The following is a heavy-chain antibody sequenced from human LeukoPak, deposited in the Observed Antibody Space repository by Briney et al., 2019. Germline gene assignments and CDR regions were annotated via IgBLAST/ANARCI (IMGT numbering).Heavy chain of an antibody. J-gene: IGHJ4*02. D-gene: IGHD3-10*01. CDR2: MYYSGIS. CDR3: ARSSPGFFDY. CDR1: GGSISSYY. V-gene: IGHV4-59*01. Sequence: SETLSLTCTVSGGSISSYYWSWSRQPPGRGLEWIGHMYYSGISNYNPSLKSRVTISVDTSKNQFSLKLSSVTAADTAVYYCARSSPGFFDYWGQGTLVTVSS.